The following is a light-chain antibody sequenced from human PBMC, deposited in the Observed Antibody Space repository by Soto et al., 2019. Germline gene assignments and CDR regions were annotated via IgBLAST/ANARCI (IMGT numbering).Light chain of an antibody. V-gene: IGLV1-40*01. CDR2: GKN. CDR3: LTYDSDLSGVI. J-gene: IGLJ2*01. Sequence: QSVLAQPPSVSGVPGQRVTISCTGSSSNIGTGFDVQWYQQLPGAAPKLLIYGKNNRPSGVADRFSGSRSGTSASLAIIGLQAEDEADYYCLTYDSDLSGVIFGGGTKLTVL. CDR1: SSNIGTGFD.